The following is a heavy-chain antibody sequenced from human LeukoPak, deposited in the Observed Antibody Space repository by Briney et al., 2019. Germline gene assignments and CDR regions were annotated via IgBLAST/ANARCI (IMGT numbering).Heavy chain of an antibody. V-gene: IGHV3-74*01. Sequence: GGSLRLSCAASGFTFSHYWMVWVRQTPEKGLVWVSHIVSDGSGTSYADSVKGRFTMSRDNAKDTLYLQMDSLRTEDTAVYYCARVDFWRGADFWGQGTLVTVSS. D-gene: IGHD3-3*01. CDR1: GFTFSHYW. J-gene: IGHJ4*02. CDR2: IVSDGSGT. CDR3: ARVDFWRGADF.